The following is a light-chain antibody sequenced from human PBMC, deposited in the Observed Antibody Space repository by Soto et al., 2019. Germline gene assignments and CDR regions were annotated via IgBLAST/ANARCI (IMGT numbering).Light chain of an antibody. CDR3: QVWDSLTSHV. V-gene: IGLV3-21*02. CDR1: SVGFRS. CDR2: DDD. Sequence: SYEVTQPPSVSAAPGQTAKITCGIASVGFRSVHWYQQTAGQAPVLVVFDDDDRPSGIPERFSGSNSGNTATLTISGVEAGDEADYYCQVWDSLTSHVFGTGTKVTVL. J-gene: IGLJ1*01.